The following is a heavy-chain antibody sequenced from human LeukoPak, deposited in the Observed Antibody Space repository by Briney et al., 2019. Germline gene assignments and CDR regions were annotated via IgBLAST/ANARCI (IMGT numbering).Heavy chain of an antibody. V-gene: IGHV3-21*01. CDR1: GFTFSSYI. J-gene: IGHJ3*02. CDR2: ISSSSSYI. CDR3: ARDLSYYYDSSGYYARAFDI. D-gene: IGHD3-22*01. Sequence: GGSLRLSCAASGFTFSSYIINWVRRAPGKGLEWVSSISSSSSYIYYADSVKGRFTISRDNAKNSLYLQMNSLRAEDTAVYYCARDLSYYYDSSGYYARAFDIWGQGTMVTVSS.